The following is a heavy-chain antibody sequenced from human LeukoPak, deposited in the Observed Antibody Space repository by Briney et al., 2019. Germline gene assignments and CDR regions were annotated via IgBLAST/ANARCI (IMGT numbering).Heavy chain of an antibody. V-gene: IGHV1-69*13. CDR2: IIPIFGTA. Sequence: ASVKVSRKASGGTFSSYAISWVRQAPGQGLEWMGGIIPIFGTANYAQKFQGRVTITADESTSTAYMELSSLRSEDTAVYYCARDLKLDAFDIWGQGTMVTVSS. CDR3: ARDLKLDAFDI. CDR1: GGTFSSYA. D-gene: IGHD6-6*01. J-gene: IGHJ3*02.